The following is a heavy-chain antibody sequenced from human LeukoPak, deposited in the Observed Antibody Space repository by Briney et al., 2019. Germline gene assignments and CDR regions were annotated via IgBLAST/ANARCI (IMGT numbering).Heavy chain of an antibody. D-gene: IGHD2-15*01. Sequence: SETLSLTCAVSGYSISSGYYWGWIRQPPGKGLEWIGSIYHSGSTYYNPSLKSRVTISVDTSKNQFSLKLSSVTAADTAVYYCAREAGCSGGSCYSGWFDPWGQGTLVTVSS. CDR1: GYSISSGYY. CDR3: AREAGCSGGSCYSGWFDP. V-gene: IGHV4-38-2*02. CDR2: IYHSGST. J-gene: IGHJ5*02.